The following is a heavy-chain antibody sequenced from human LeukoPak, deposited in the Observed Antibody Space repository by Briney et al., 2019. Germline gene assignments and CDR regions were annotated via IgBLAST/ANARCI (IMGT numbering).Heavy chain of an antibody. CDR3: ARETINFIAVAG. J-gene: IGHJ4*02. CDR1: GYTFTSYY. Sequence: ASVKVSCKASGYTFTSYYMHWVRQAPAQGLEWMGIINPSGGSTSYAQKFQGRVTMTRDTSTSTVYMELSSLRSEDTAVYYCARETINFIAVAGGGQGTLVTVSS. CDR2: INPSGGST. V-gene: IGHV1-46*01. D-gene: IGHD6-19*01.